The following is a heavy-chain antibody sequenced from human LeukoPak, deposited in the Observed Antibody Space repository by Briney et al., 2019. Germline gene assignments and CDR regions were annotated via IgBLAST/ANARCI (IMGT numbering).Heavy chain of an antibody. CDR2: IYYSGTT. CDR3: AKPDEDWGQFDY. CDR1: GGSISSGDYY. J-gene: IGHJ4*02. D-gene: IGHD3/OR15-3a*01. V-gene: IGHV4-30-4*01. Sequence: SETLSLTCTVSGGSISSGDYYWSWIRQPPGKGLEWIGYIYYSGTTYYNPSLKSRVTISVDTSKNQFSLNLSSVTAADTAVYYCAKPDEDWGQFDYWGQGTLVTVSS.